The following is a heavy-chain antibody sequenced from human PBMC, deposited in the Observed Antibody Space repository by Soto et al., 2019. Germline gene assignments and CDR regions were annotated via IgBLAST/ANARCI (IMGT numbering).Heavy chain of an antibody. D-gene: IGHD3-3*01. V-gene: IGHV3-49*04. CDR1: GFTFGDYA. Sequence: SLRLSCTASGFTFGDYAMSWVRQAPGKGLEWVGFIRSKAYGGTTEYAASVKGRFTISRDDSKSIAYLQMNSLKTEDTAVYYCTRVAYYDFWSGQYYYYYGMDVWGQGTTVTVSS. CDR2: IRSKAYGGTT. CDR3: TRVAYYDFWSGQYYYYYGMDV. J-gene: IGHJ6*02.